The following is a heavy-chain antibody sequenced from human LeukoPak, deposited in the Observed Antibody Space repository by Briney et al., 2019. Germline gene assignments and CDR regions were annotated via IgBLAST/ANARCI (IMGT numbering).Heavy chain of an antibody. V-gene: IGHV3-23*01. Sequence: PGGSLRLSCAASGFTFSSYAMSWVRQAPGKGLEWVSAISGSGGSTYYADSVKGRFTISRDNSKNTLYLQMNSLRAEDTAVYYCAKDFVFGRAARLDYRGQGTLVTVSS. D-gene: IGHD6-6*01. J-gene: IGHJ4*02. CDR3: AKDFVFGRAARLDY. CDR1: GFTFSSYA. CDR2: ISGSGGST.